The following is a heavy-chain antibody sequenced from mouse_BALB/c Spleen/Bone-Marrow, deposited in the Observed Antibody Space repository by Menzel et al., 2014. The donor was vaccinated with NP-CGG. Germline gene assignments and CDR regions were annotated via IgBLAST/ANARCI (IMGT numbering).Heavy chain of an antibody. CDR2: ISSGGGYT. J-gene: IGHJ3*01. CDR3: ARQESIYDGYYGGFTY. V-gene: IGHV5-9-1*01. Sequence: EVMLVESGGGLVKPGGSLKLSCAASGFTISSFAMSWVRQTPEKRLEWVATISSGGGYTYYPDSVKGRFTISRDNAKNSLYLQMSSLRSEDTAMYYCARQESIYDGYYGGFTYWGQGTLVTVSA. D-gene: IGHD2-3*01. CDR1: GFTISSFA.